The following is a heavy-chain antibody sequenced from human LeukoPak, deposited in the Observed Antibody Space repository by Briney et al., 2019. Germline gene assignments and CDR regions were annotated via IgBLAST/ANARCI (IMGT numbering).Heavy chain of an antibody. Sequence: GGSLRLSCVASGFTFSSYGMHWVRQPPGKGLEWVAFIRYDGSNKYYADSVKGRFTISRDNSRDTLHLQMNSLRAEDTAVYYCAKDNYDYGDYDGGDYWGQGTLVTVAS. V-gene: IGHV3-30*02. CDR3: AKDNYDYGDYDGGDY. CDR2: IRYDGSNK. D-gene: IGHD4-17*01. CDR1: GFTFSSYG. J-gene: IGHJ4*02.